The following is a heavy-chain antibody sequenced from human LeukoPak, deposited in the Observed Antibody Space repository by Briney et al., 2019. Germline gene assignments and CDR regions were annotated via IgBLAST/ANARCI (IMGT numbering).Heavy chain of an antibody. Sequence: SVKVSCKASGGTFSSYAISWVRQAPGQGLEWMGGIIPIFGTANYAQKFQGRVTITTDESTSTAYMELSSLRSEDTAVYYCARSPHHMVRGVIRSPFYYWGQGTLVTVSS. D-gene: IGHD3-10*01. CDR2: IIPIFGTA. J-gene: IGHJ4*02. CDR3: ARSPHHMVRGVIRSPFYY. CDR1: GGTFSSYA. V-gene: IGHV1-69*05.